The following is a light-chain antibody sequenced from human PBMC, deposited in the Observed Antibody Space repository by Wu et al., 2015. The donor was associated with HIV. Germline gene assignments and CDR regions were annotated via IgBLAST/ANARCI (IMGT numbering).Light chain of an antibody. V-gene: IGKV1-5*01. CDR3: QQYNSYWYS. CDR1: QDIATY. CDR2: DAS. Sequence: IQLTQSPSSLSASIGDRVTITCRASQDIATYLAWYQQIPGKAPRVLIYDASTLQTGVSSRFSGSGSGTEFTLTISSLQPDDFATYYCQQYNSYWYSFGQGTKLEIK. J-gene: IGKJ2*03.